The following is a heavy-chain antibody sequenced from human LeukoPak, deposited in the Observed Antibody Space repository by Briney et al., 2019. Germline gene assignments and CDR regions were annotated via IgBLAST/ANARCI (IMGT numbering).Heavy chain of an antibody. J-gene: IGHJ4*02. D-gene: IGHD1-7*01. Sequence: GGSLRLSCAASGFTFSSYSMNWVRQAPGKGLEWVSYISSSSSTIYYADSVKGRFTISRDNAKNSLYLQMNSLRAEDTAIYYCAREDDWNYEDYWGQGTLVTVSS. CDR1: GFTFSSYS. CDR2: ISSSSSTI. V-gene: IGHV3-48*04. CDR3: AREDDWNYEDY.